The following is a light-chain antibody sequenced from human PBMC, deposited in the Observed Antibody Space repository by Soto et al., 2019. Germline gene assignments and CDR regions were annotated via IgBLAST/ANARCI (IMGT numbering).Light chain of an antibody. J-gene: IGKJ3*01. Sequence: EIVLTQSPGTLSFSPGERATLSCRASQSISSSYLAWYQQKPGQAPRLLVYGASSRDPGIPDRFSGSGSGKDFTFTISRLEPEDFAVYYCQQYGSSRFTFGPGTKVDIK. V-gene: IGKV3-20*01. CDR3: QQYGSSRFT. CDR1: QSISSSY. CDR2: GAS.